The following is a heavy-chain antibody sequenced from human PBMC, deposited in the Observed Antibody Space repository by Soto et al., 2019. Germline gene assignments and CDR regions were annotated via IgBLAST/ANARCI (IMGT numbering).Heavy chain of an antibody. CDR1: GGTFSSYA. D-gene: IGHD3-22*01. V-gene: IGHV1-69*13. Sequence: SVKVSCKASGGTFSSYAISWVRQAPGQGLEWMGGIIPIFGTANYAQKFQGRVTITADESTSTAYMELSSLRSEDTAVYYCARGTHDYYYDSSGHYFPLDYWGQGTLVTVSS. CDR3: ARGTHDYYYDSSGHYFPLDY. J-gene: IGHJ4*02. CDR2: IIPIFGTA.